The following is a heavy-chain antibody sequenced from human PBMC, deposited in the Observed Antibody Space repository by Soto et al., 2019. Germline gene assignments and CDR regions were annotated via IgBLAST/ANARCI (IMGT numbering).Heavy chain of an antibody. J-gene: IGHJ6*02. CDR3: ASYCSSTSCRTKRARDV. Sequence: SETLSLTCTVSGGSISSSSYYWGWIRQPPGKGLEWIGSIYYSGTTYYNPSLKSRVTISVDTSKNQFSLKLSSVTATDTALYYCASYCSSTSCRTKRARDVWGQGTTVS. D-gene: IGHD2-2*01. CDR1: GGSISSSSYY. V-gene: IGHV4-39*01. CDR2: IYYSGTT.